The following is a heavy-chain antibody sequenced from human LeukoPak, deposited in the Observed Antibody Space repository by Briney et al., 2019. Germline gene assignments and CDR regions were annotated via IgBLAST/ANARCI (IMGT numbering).Heavy chain of an antibody. V-gene: IGHV3-48*01. CDR2: ISSGSSTI. CDR3: ATYRQVLIPFES. CDR1: GFTFRSYT. D-gene: IGHD2-8*02. Sequence: GGSLRLSCAASGFTFRSYTMNWVRQAPGKGPEWVSYISSGSSTIYYADSVKGRFTISRDNAKNSLYLQMNSLRAEDTAIYYCATYRQVLIPFESWGQGTLVTVSS. J-gene: IGHJ4*02.